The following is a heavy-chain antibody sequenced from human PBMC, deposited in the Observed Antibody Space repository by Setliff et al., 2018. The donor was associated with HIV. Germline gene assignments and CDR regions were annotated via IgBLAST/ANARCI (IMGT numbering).Heavy chain of an antibody. Sequence: SETLSLTCGVSGYSISSSNWWGWIRQPPGKGLAWIGYIYYSGSTYYNPSLKSRVSISVDTSKNQFSLKLSSVTAADTAVYYCARQSGYTRGWDIFGVVAGSFDIWGQGTMVTVSS. CDR2: IYYSGST. CDR3: ARQSGYTRGWDIFGVVAGSFDI. V-gene: IGHV4-28*01. CDR1: GYSISSSNW. D-gene: IGHD3-3*01. J-gene: IGHJ3*02.